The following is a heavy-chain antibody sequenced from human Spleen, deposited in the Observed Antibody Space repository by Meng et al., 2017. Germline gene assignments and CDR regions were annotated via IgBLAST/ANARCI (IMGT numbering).Heavy chain of an antibody. CDR3: AREALVDTSDNSAYNY. J-gene: IGHJ4*02. CDR2: INPKTGGA. Sequence: ASVKVSCKASAYSFTIYYLHWLRQAPGQGLEWVGWINPKTGGAKYAQSFQGRVTMTRDTSINTVYMELSSLRSDDTAIYYCAREALVDTSDNSAYNYWGQGTLVTVSS. CDR1: AYSFTIYY. V-gene: IGHV1-2*02. D-gene: IGHD3-22*01.